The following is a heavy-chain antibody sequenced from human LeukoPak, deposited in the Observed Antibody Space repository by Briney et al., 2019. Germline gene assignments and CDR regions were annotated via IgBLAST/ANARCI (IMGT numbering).Heavy chain of an antibody. D-gene: IGHD4-17*01. J-gene: IGHJ5*02. Sequence: SVKVSCKASGGTFSSYAISWVRQAPGQGLEWMGRIIPILGITNYAQKFQGSVTITADKSTSTAYMELSSLRSEDTAVYYCARVWAVTRRNRDINWFDPWGQGTLVTVSS. V-gene: IGHV1-69*04. CDR2: IIPILGIT. CDR3: ARVWAVTRRNRDINWFDP. CDR1: GGTFSSYA.